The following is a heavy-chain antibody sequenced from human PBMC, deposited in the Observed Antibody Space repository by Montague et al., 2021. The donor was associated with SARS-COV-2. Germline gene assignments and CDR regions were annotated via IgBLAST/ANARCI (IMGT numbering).Heavy chain of an antibody. Sequence: SETPSLTRAVSGGSVSDTDYYWGWVRRPPGKGLEWLGTTVQSGNSFSNPSLKSQLSIFVHASMNEVSLSLASVTAADTAVYYCARYSVAGTRYFDFWGQGTLVTVSS. CDR1: GGSVSDTDYY. V-gene: IGHV4-39*01. CDR2: TVQSGNS. CDR3: ARYSVAGTRYFDF. D-gene: IGHD6-19*01. J-gene: IGHJ4*02.